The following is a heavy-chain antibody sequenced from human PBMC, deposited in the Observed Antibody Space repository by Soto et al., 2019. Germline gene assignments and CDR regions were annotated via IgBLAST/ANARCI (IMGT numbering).Heavy chain of an antibody. J-gene: IGHJ4*02. CDR3: AREGYYGSGSYYTLDY. D-gene: IGHD3-10*01. CDR1: GFTFSSYG. Sequence: GGSLRLSCAASGFTFSSYGMHWVRQAPGKGLEWVAVIWYDGSNKYYADSVKGRFTISRDNSKNTLYLQMNSLRAEDTAVYYCAREGYYGSGSYYTLDYWGQGTLVTVSS. CDR2: IWYDGSNK. V-gene: IGHV3-33*01.